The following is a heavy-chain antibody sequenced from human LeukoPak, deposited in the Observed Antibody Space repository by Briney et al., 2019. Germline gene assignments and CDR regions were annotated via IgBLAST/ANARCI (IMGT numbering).Heavy chain of an antibody. CDR3: AREGGYSYGSEVDWFDP. D-gene: IGHD5-18*01. CDR2: IYTSGST. V-gene: IGHV4-61*02. Sequence: PSQTLSLTCTVSGGSISSGSYYWSWIRQPAGKGLEWIGRIYTSGSTNYNPSLKSRVTISVDTSKNQFSLKLSSVTAADTAVYYCAREGGYSYGSEVDWFDPWGQGTLVTVSS. J-gene: IGHJ5*02. CDR1: GGSISSGSYY.